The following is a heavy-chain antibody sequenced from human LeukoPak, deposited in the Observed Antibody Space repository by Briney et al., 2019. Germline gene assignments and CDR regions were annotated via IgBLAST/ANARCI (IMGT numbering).Heavy chain of an antibody. J-gene: IGHJ4*02. CDR2: IIPILGIA. CDR3: ARVNYGGKGVDY. V-gene: IGHV1-69*04. Sequence: SVKVSCKASGGTFSSYATSWVRQAPGQGLEWMGRIIPILGIANYAQKFQGRVTITADKSTSTAYMELSSLRSEDTAVYYCARVNYGGKGVDYWGQGTLVTVSS. D-gene: IGHD4-23*01. CDR1: GGTFSSYA.